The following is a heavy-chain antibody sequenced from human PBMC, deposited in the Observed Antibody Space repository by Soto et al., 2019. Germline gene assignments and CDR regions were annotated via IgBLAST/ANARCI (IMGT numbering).Heavy chain of an antibody. CDR3: GHTRSPRSPDY. CDR1: GFSLSTSGVG. D-gene: IGHD1-26*01. V-gene: IGHV2-5*02. CDR2: IYWDDDK. J-gene: IGHJ4*02. Sequence: QITLKESGPTLVKPTQTLTLTCTFSGFSLSTSGVGVGWIRQPPGKALEWLAFIYWDDDKRYSPSLKTRLTTTKDTTKTPVVLTMTNMDPVDPATYYCGHTRSPRSPDYWGQGTAVTVSS.